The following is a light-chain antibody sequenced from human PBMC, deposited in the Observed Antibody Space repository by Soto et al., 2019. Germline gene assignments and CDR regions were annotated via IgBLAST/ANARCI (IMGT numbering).Light chain of an antibody. Sequence: DIPMTQSPSSLSASVGDRVTITCQASQDITNSLNWYQQKPGKAPKLLIYDASNLETGVPSRFSGSGTGTDFTFTISSLQPEDIATYDCQQYDNLPQPTFGQGTKVEI. CDR3: QQYDNLPQPT. CDR2: DAS. V-gene: IGKV1-33*01. J-gene: IGKJ1*01. CDR1: QDITNS.